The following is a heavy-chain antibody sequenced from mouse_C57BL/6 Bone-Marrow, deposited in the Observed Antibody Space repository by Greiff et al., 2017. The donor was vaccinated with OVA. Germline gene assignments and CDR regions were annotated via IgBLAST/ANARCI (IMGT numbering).Heavy chain of an antibody. V-gene: IGHV5-12*01. J-gene: IGHJ2*01. CDR1: GFTFSDYY. CDR2: ISNGGGST. D-gene: IGHD2-3*01. Sequence: DVKLVESGGGLVQPGGSLKLSCAASGFTFSDYYMYWVRQTPEKRLEWVAYISNGGGSTYYPDTVKGRFTISRDNAKNTLYLQMSRLKSEDTAMYYCARHVDGYFDYWGQGTTLTVSS. CDR3: ARHVDGYFDY.